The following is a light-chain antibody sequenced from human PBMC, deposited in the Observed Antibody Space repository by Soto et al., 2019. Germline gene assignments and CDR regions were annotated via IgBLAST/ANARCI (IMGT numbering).Light chain of an antibody. V-gene: IGKV1-5*01. CDR1: QSIGSS. CDR3: IQDYNYPLT. Sequence: DIPMTQSPSTLSASVGDRVTITCRASQSIGSSLAWYQQKPGKAPNLLISDASSLERGVPSRFSGSGSGTEFTLTIRSLQPDDFATYYCIQDYNYPLTFGGGTRVEIK. J-gene: IGKJ4*01. CDR2: DAS.